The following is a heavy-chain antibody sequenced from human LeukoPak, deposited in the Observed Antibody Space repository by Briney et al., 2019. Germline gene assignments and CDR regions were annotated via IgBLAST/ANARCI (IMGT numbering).Heavy chain of an antibody. CDR2: ISYDGSNK. J-gene: IGHJ1*01. D-gene: IGHD6-19*01. CDR1: GFTFSSYA. CDR3: ARDGVDSSGSRRIYFQH. Sequence: GGSLRLSCAASGFTFSSYAMPWVRQAPGKGLEWVAVISYDGSNKYYADSVKGRFTISRDNSKNTLYLQMNSLRAEDTAVYYCARDGVDSSGSRRIYFQHWGQGTLVTVSS. V-gene: IGHV3-30-3*01.